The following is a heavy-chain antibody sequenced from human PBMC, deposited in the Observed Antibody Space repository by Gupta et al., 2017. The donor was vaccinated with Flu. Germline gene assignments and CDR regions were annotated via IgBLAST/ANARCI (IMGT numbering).Heavy chain of an antibody. D-gene: IGHD2-15*01. CDR3: ARDGAGDCSGGSCYSWFDP. Sequence: HWVRQAPGKGMVWVSSIKSDESSARYADSVKCRFTISRDNAKNTLYLQMNSLRAEDKAVYYCARDGAGDCSGGSCYSWFDPWGQGTLVTVSS. V-gene: IGHV3-74*01. J-gene: IGHJ5*02. CDR2: IKSDESSA.